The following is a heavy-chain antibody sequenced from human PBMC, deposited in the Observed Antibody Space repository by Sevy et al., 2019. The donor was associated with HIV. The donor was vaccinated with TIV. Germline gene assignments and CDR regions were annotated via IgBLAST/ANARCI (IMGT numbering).Heavy chain of an antibody. D-gene: IGHD2-21*02. CDR1: GFSFSNYD. Sequence: GGSLRLSCAASGFSFSNYDMHWVRQAPGKGLDWVAVISHDERYKNYAESVKVRFTISRDNFKNTLFLQMDSLRPEDTAVYFCARLVSGGGDWYYLDSWGQGALVTVSS. V-gene: IGHV3-30*01. J-gene: IGHJ4*02. CDR2: ISHDERYK. CDR3: ARLVSGGGDWYYLDS.